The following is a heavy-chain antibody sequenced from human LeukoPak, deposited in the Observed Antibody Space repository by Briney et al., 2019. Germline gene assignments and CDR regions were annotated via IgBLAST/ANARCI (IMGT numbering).Heavy chain of an antibody. J-gene: IGHJ4*02. V-gene: IGHV3-30*02. D-gene: IGHD3-3*01. Sequence: PGGTLRLSCAASGFTFRSYGVHWVREAPGQGLECVAFIRYDGSNKYYADSVKGRFTISRDNSKNTLYLQMNSLRAEDTAVYYCAKNGRPNLEWAVAFDHWGQGTLVTVSS. CDR2: IRYDGSNK. CDR1: GFTFRSYG. CDR3: AKNGRPNLEWAVAFDH.